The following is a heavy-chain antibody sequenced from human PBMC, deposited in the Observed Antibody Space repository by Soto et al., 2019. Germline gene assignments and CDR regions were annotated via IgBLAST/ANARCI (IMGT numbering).Heavy chain of an antibody. V-gene: IGHV4-30-4*01. Sequence: PAETLSLTCAVSGGSISSGDDYWTWIRPPPGKGLELIGYIYYSGSTYYNPSLKSRVTISVDTSKNQFSLKLSSVTAADTAVYYCARRFGSFYYDSSGFWFDPWGQGTLVTVSS. CDR1: GGSISSGDDY. D-gene: IGHD3-22*01. CDR3: ARRFGSFYYDSSGFWFDP. J-gene: IGHJ5*02. CDR2: IYYSGST.